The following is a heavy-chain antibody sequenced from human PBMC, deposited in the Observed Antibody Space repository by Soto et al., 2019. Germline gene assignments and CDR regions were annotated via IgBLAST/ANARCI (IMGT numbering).Heavy chain of an antibody. J-gene: IGHJ6*03. D-gene: IGHD5-12*01. V-gene: IGHV3-9*01. CDR3: VKCGSPERLYYMDV. Sequence: GGSLRLSCAASGFTFGDYAMHWVRQAPGKGLEWVSGIDWNSGSIGYADAVKGRFTISRDNANKTLHLQMNSLRAEDTALYYCVKCGSPERLYYMDVWGKGTTVTVSS. CDR2: IDWNSGSI. CDR1: GFTFGDYA.